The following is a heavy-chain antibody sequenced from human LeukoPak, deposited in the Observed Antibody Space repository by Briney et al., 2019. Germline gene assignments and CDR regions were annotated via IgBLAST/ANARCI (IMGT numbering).Heavy chain of an antibody. Sequence: SETLSLTCSVSGGSISGYYWSWIRQSPGKGLEWIAYIFYSGSTNYNPSLKSRVTISVDTPKNQFSLKLTSVTPADTAVYYCARDRPGDSSLDYWGQRTLVTVSS. J-gene: IGHJ4*02. V-gene: IGHV4-59*01. CDR3: ARDRPGDSSLDY. CDR1: GGSISGYY. CDR2: IFYSGST. D-gene: IGHD6-13*01.